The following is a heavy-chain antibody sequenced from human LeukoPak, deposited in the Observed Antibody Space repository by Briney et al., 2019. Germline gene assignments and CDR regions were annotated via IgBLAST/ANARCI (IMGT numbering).Heavy chain of an antibody. J-gene: IGHJ4*02. V-gene: IGHV3-33*06. Sequence: PGRSLRLSCAASGFTFSSYGMHWVRQAPGKGLEWVAVIWYDGSNKYYADSVKGRFTISRDNSKNTLYLQMSSLRTEDTAVYYCAKDPRDYPDWGQGTLVTVSS. CDR2: IWYDGSNK. CDR3: AKDPRDYPD. D-gene: IGHD3-16*01. CDR1: GFTFSSYG.